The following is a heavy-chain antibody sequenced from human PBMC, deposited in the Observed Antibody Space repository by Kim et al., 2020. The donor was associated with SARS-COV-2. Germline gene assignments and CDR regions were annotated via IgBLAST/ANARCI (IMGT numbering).Heavy chain of an antibody. CDR3: ANVAPTLSYYYYGMDV. J-gene: IGHJ6*02. Sequence: SLKGRFTISRDLSMNSLYLHMTSLSAADTAVYYCANVAPTLSYYYYGMDVWGQGTTVTVSS. V-gene: IGHV3-23*01.